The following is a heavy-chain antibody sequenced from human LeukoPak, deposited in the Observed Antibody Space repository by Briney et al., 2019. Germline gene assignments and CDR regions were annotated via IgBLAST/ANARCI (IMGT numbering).Heavy chain of an antibody. CDR2: IWYDGSNK. V-gene: IGHV3-33*08. D-gene: IGHD3-22*01. J-gene: IGHJ6*03. CDR3: AKNYYDSSGYYLHYYNYYMDV. Sequence: GGSLRLSCAASGFTFSNAWMSWVRQAPGKGLEWVAVIWYDGSNKYYADSVKGRFTISRDNSKNTLYLQMNSLRAEDTAVYYCAKNYYDSSGYYLHYYNYYMDVWGKGTTVTVSS. CDR1: GFTFSNAW.